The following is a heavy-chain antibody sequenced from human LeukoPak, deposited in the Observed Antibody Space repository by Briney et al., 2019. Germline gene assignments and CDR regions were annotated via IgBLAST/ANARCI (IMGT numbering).Heavy chain of an antibody. D-gene: IGHD5-18*01. J-gene: IGHJ3*02. CDR3: ARDNTAMVDAFDI. CDR1: GYTLTELS. Sequence: ASVKVSCKVSGYTLTELSMHWVRQAPGKGLEWMGGFDPEDGETIYAQKFQGRVTMTRDMSTSTVYMELSSLRSEDTAVYYCARDNTAMVDAFDIWGQGTMVTVSS. V-gene: IGHV1-24*01. CDR2: FDPEDGET.